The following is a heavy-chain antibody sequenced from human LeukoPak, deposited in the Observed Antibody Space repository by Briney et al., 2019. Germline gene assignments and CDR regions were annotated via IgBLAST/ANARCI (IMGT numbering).Heavy chain of an antibody. CDR3: ARDRAMARGNWFDP. J-gene: IGHJ5*02. V-gene: IGHV4-34*01. Sequence: SETLSLTCAVYGGSFSGYYWSWIRQPPGKGLEWIGEINHSGSTNYNPSLKSRVTISVDTSKNQFSLKLSSVTAADTAVYYCARDRAMARGNWFDPWGQGTLVTVSS. CDR1: GGSFSGYY. CDR2: INHSGST. D-gene: IGHD3-10*01.